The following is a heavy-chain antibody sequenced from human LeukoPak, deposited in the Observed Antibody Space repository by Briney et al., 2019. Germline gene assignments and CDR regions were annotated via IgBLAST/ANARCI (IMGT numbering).Heavy chain of an antibody. Sequence: PSETLSLTCTVSGGSISSYYWGWIRQPPGKGLEWIGYIYYSGSTNYNPSLKSRVTISVDTSKNQFSLKLSSVTAADTAVYYCARDQEISGSYDYWGQGTLVTVSS. J-gene: IGHJ4*02. CDR1: GGSISSYY. CDR3: ARDQEISGSYDY. D-gene: IGHD1-26*01. V-gene: IGHV4-59*01. CDR2: IYYSGST.